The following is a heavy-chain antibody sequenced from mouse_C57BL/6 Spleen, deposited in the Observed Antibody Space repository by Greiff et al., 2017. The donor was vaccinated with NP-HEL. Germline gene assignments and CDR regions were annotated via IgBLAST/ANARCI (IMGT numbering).Heavy chain of an antibody. D-gene: IGHD1-1*01. CDR3: ARGGYYGSSPWYFDV. CDR1: GYTFTNYW. Sequence: VQLQQSGAELVRPGTSVKMSCKASGYTFTNYWIGWAKQRPGHGLEWIGDIYPGGGYTNYNEKFKGKATLTADKSSSTAYMQFSSLTSEDSAIYYCARGGYYGSSPWYFDVWGTGTTVTVSS. CDR2: IYPGGGYT. V-gene: IGHV1-63*01. J-gene: IGHJ1*03.